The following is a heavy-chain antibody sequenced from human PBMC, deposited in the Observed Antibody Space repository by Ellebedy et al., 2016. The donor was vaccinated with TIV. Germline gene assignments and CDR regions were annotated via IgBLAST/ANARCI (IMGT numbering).Heavy chain of an antibody. Sequence: GESLKISCTTSGFSLSHYFIHCVRLPPGKGLQWVTFVSSDGIKKFYIHSVRGRFTVSRDNSKDTVFRQMDSLRFEDTGLDYCAMDRCGWTSIPFAEMDVWGQGTTVVVSS. J-gene: IGHJ6*02. CDR2: VSSDGIKK. CDR3: AMDRCGWTSIPFAEMDV. D-gene: IGHD3/OR15-3a*01. V-gene: IGHV3-30*03. CDR1: GFSLSHYF.